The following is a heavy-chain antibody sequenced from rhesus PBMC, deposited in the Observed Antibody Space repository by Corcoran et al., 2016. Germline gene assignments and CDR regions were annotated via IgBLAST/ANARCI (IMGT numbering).Heavy chain of an antibody. CDR1: GGSISSSNW. J-gene: IGHJ4*01. D-gene: IGHD1-44*02. V-gene: IGHV4-93*01. Sequence: QVQLQESGPAVVKPSETLSLTCAVSGGSISSSNWWSWIRQSPGKGLEWIGGIYGSGGSTEYNPSLKSRVISSIDTSKNQFSLKLSSVTAADTSVYYCAREGVRGHFDYWGQGVLVTVSS. CDR3: AREGVRGHFDY. CDR2: IYGSGGST.